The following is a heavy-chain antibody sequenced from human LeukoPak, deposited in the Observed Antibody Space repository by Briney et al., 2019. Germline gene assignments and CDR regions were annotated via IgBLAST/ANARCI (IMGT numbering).Heavy chain of an antibody. D-gene: IGHD3-3*01. CDR1: GGSVRSGSFY. V-gene: IGHV4-61*01. Sequence: PSETLSLTCTVSGGSVRSGSFYWNWIRQPPGKGLEWIGYMHSSGSTSYNPSLKSRVTISVDTSNNQFPLKLSSATAADTAVYYCARWQGDFAFDIWGQGTMVTVSS. CDR3: ARWQGDFAFDI. J-gene: IGHJ3*02. CDR2: MHSSGST.